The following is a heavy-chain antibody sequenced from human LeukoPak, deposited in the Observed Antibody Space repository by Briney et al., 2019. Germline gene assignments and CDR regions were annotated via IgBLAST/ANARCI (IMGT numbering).Heavy chain of an antibody. Sequence: GGSLRLSCAASGFTFSSYAMSWVRQAPGKGLEWVSAISGSGGSTYYADSVKGRFTISRDNSKNTLYLQMNSLRAEDTAVYYCAEDLWFGEYFDYWGQGTLVTVSS. CDR3: AEDLWFGEYFDY. V-gene: IGHV3-23*01. J-gene: IGHJ4*02. D-gene: IGHD3-10*01. CDR1: GFTFSSYA. CDR2: ISGSGGST.